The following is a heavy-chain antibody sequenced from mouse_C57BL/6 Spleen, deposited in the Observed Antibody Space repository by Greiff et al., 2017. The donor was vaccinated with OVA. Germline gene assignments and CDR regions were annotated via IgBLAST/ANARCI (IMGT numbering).Heavy chain of an antibody. CDR2: IDPSDSYT. CDR1: GYTFTSYW. V-gene: IGHV1-50*01. Sequence: VQLQQSGAELVKPGASVKLSCKASGYTFTSYWMQWVKQRPGQGLEWIGEIDPSDSYTNYNQKFKGKATLTVDTSSSTAYMQLSSLTSEDSAVYYCARRDYYGSSYDAMDYWGQGTSVTVSS. J-gene: IGHJ4*01. CDR3: ARRDYYGSSYDAMDY. D-gene: IGHD1-1*01.